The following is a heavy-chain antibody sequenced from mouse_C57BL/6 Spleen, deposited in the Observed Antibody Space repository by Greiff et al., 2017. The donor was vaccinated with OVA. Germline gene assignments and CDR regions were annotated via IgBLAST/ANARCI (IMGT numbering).Heavy chain of an antibody. V-gene: IGHV1-52*01. J-gene: IGHJ4*01. Sequence: QVQLQQPGAELVRPGSSVKLSCKASGYTFTSYWMHWVKQRPIQGLEWIGNIDPSDSETHYNQKFKDKATLTVDKSSSTAYMQLSSLTSEDSAVYYCARGVIGYAMGCWGQGTSVTVSS. CDR3: ARGVIGYAMGC. D-gene: IGHD1-1*01. CDR1: GYTFTSYW. CDR2: IDPSDSET.